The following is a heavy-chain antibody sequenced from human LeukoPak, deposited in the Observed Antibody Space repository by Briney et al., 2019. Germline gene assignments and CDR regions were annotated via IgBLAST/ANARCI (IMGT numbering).Heavy chain of an antibody. Sequence: SETLSLTCAVYGGSFSGYYWSWIRQPPGKGLEWIGEINHSGSTNYNPSLKSRVTISVDTSENQFSLKLSSVTAADTAVYYCAAGLDWLLRGNFDYWGQGTLVTVSS. V-gene: IGHV4-34*01. J-gene: IGHJ4*02. CDR2: INHSGST. D-gene: IGHD3-9*01. CDR1: GGSFSGYY. CDR3: AAGLDWLLRGNFDY.